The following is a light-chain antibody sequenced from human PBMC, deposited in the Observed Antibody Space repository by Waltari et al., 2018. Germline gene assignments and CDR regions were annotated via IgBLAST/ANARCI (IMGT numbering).Light chain of an antibody. Sequence: DIQMTQSPSSLSASVGDKVTITCRASQRITLYLDSYQQKPGKAPKLLISAASTLQTGVPSRFSGSGSGTEFTVTISSVQSEDFATYYCQQSYKTPYTFGQGTKVEI. CDR2: AAS. CDR1: QRITLY. J-gene: IGKJ2*01. CDR3: QQSYKTPYT. V-gene: IGKV1-39*01.